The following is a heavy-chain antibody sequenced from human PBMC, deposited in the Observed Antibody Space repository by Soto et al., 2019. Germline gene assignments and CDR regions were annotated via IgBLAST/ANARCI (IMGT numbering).Heavy chain of an antibody. V-gene: IGHV1-69*01. CDR1: GGTFSSYA. CDR2: IIPIFGTA. Sequence: QVQLVQSGAEVKKPGSSVKVSCKASGGTFSSYAISWVRQAPGQGLEWMGGIIPIFGTANYAQKFQGRVTITADESTSTAYMELSSLRSEDTAVYYCARTRFLYCGGDCYSPGNHRLDYWGQGTLVTVSS. CDR3: ARTRFLYCGGDCYSPGNHRLDY. J-gene: IGHJ4*02. D-gene: IGHD2-21*02.